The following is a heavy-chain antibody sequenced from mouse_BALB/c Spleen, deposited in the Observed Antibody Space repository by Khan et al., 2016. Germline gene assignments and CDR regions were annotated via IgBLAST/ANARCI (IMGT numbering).Heavy chain of an antibody. CDR3: ARAGYYGYLAY. J-gene: IGHJ3*01. V-gene: IGHV4-1*02. CDR1: GFDFSRYW. D-gene: IGHD1-1*01. Sequence: EVKLLESGGGLVQPGGSLKLSCAASGFDFSRYWMSWVRQAPGKGLEWIGEINPDSSTINYTPSLRDKFIISRANAKNQLYLDIRKVRSEATALYYCARAGYYGYLAYWGQGTLVTVSA. CDR2: INPDSSTI.